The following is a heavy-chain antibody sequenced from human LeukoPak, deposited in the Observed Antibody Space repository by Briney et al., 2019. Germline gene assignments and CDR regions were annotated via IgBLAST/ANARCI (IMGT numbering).Heavy chain of an antibody. CDR3: AKDCATTTYYTSSGTSLSWGHNWFDS. V-gene: IGHV3-23*01. J-gene: IGHJ5*01. CDR2: ICGSGGTT. Sequence: GGSLRLSCAASGFTFSTYAMNWVRQAPGKGLEWVSAICGSGGTTYYADSAKGRFTISRDNSKKTFYMQMNSLRGDDSAVYYCAKDCATTTYYTSSGTSLSWGHNWFDSWGEGTLVTVSS. CDR1: GFTFSTYA. D-gene: IGHD3-22*01.